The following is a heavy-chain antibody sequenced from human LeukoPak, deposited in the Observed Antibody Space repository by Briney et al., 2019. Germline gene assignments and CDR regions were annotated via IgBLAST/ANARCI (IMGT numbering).Heavy chain of an antibody. CDR2: IIPIFGTA. V-gene: IGHV1-69*05. Sequence: SVKVSCKASGGTFSSYAISWVRQAPGRGLEWMGRIIPIFGTANYAQKFQGRVTITTDESTSTAYMELSSLRSEDTAVYYCAREGSGSYRFFDYWGQGTLVTVSS. J-gene: IGHJ4*02. D-gene: IGHD1-26*01. CDR3: AREGSGSYRFFDY. CDR1: GGTFSSYA.